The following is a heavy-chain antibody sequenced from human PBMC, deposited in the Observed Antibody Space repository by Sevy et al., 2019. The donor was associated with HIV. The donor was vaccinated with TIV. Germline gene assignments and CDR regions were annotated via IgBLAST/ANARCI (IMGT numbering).Heavy chain of an antibody. CDR1: GFTFSNAW. D-gene: IGHD5-18*01. CDR2: IKSKTDGGTT. Sequence: GGSLRLSCAASGFTFSNAWMSWVRQAPGKGLEWVGRIKSKTDGGTTDYAAPVKGRFTISRDDSKNTLYLQMNSLKTEDTAVYYCTTAERGYSYGYNFDYWGQGTLVTVSS. V-gene: IGHV3-15*01. CDR3: TTAERGYSYGYNFDY. J-gene: IGHJ4*02.